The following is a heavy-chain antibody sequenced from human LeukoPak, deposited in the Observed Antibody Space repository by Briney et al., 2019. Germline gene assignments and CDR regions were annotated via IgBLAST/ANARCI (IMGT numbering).Heavy chain of an antibody. J-gene: IGHJ4*02. CDR2: IYTSGST. D-gene: IGHD3-10*01. CDR3: ARAGQAYYFDY. Sequence: SETLSLTCTVSGGSISSGSYYWSWIRQPAGKGLEWIGRIYTSGSTNYNPSLKSRVTISVDTSKNQFSLKLSSVTAADTAVYYCARAGQAYYFDYWGQGTLVTGS. V-gene: IGHV4-61*02. CDR1: GGSISSGSYY.